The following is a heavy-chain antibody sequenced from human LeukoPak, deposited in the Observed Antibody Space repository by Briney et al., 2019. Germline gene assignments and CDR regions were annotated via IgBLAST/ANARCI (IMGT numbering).Heavy chain of an antibody. CDR2: IYSGGST. D-gene: IGHD3-10*01. CDR3: ARVTMVRVNNWFDP. Sequence: GGSLRLSCAASGFTVSSNYMSWVRQAPGKGLEWASVIYSGGSTYYADSVKGRFTVSRDNSKNTLYLQMNSLRAEDTAVYYCARVTMVRVNNWFDPWGQGTLVTVSS. J-gene: IGHJ5*02. V-gene: IGHV3-53*01. CDR1: GFTVSSNY.